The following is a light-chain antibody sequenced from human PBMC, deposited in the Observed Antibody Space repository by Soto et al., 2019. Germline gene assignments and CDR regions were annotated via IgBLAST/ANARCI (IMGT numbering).Light chain of an antibody. CDR3: SSSTSSIYV. V-gene: IGLV2-14*01. Sequence: LTQPASVSGSPGQSITISRTGTSSDVGGYNYVSWYQQLPGKAPKLMIYEVSNRPSGVSNRFSGSKSDNTASLTISGLQAEDEADYYCSSSTSSIYVFGTGTKVTVL. J-gene: IGLJ1*01. CDR2: EVS. CDR1: SSDVGGYNY.